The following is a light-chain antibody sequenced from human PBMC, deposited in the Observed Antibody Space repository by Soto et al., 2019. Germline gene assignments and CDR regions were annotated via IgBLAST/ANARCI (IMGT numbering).Light chain of an antibody. CDR2: DAS. J-gene: IGKJ2*01. CDR1: QSMGSN. Sequence: EIVLTQSPATLSVSPGERATLSCRASQSMGSNLAWYQQKPGQVPRLLIYDASTRAAGIPAGFSGSGSGTEFTLTISSPQSEDFAVYYCQQRSNWPPYTFGQGTKLEIK. V-gene: IGKV3-15*01. CDR3: QQRSNWPPYT.